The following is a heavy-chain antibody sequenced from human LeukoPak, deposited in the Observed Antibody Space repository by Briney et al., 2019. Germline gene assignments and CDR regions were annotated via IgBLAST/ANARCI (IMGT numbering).Heavy chain of an antibody. CDR1: GFNVRSNY. D-gene: IGHD6-19*01. CDR2: IYSGGDT. J-gene: IGHJ4*02. V-gene: IGHV3-66*04. Sequence: GGSLRLSCAASGFNVRSNYMSWVRQVPGKGLEWVSDIYSGGDTYYADPVKGRFTFSGDTNKNKLFLQMNSLKAEDTAIYYCARQGKGSYSSAWYAFQYWGQGTPVTVSS. CDR3: ARQGKGSYSSAWYAFQY.